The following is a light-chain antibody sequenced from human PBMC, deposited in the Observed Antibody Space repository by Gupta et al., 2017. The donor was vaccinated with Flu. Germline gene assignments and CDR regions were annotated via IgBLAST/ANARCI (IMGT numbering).Light chain of an antibody. CDR3: KVWESSTAL. CDR1: NIVTIS. Sequence: ALGQTANISCGGKNIVTISVQWFQQKPGKAPGVVVYRETKRPSGIPERFSGSNSGNTDTLTIRRAQVGEEADYYCKVWESSTALFGGGTKLTVL. J-gene: IGLJ2*01. CDR2: RET. V-gene: IGLV3-9*01.